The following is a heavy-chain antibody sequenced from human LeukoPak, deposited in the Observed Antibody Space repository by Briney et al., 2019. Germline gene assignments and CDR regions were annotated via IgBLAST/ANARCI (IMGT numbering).Heavy chain of an antibody. CDR3: ARLTDYYDSSGYYRNYNWFDP. J-gene: IGHJ5*02. CDR2: VYPGDSST. Sequence: GESLKIYCRGSGYSFGNYCIDWVRQMPGKGLEWMGIVYPGDSSTKYSPSFQGQVTITVDRSINTSYLQWSSLTASDTAMYYCARLTDYYDSSGYYRNYNWFDPWGQGTLVTVSS. V-gene: IGHV5-51*01. D-gene: IGHD3-22*01. CDR1: GYSFGNYC.